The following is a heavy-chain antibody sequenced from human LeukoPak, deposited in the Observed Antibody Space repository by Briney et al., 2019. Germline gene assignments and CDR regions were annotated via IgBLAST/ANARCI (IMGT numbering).Heavy chain of an antibody. J-gene: IGHJ4*02. V-gene: IGHV3-23*01. CDR2: ISDDGGSP. Sequence: PGGSLRLSCAASGFTFRSYFMTWVRQAPGKGLEWVSDISDDGGSPYCADFVKGRLTVSRDNSKNTLFLQMHSLRGDDTAIYYCAKLGRYQKPLDDYWGQGTPVTVSS. CDR3: AKLGRYQKPLDDY. CDR1: GFTFRSYF. D-gene: IGHD2-2*01.